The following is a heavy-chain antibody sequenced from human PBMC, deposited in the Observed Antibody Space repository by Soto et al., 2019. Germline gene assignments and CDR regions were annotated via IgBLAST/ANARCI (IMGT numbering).Heavy chain of an antibody. CDR2: IYTKERT. D-gene: IGHD3-16*01. V-gene: IGHV4-4*07. Sequence: NPSETLSLTCTVSGGSITNYYWSWIRQPAGKGLEWIGRIYTKERTNYNLSFRNRVTMSVDTSKNQFSLKLDAVTAADTAVYYCARDDYKDGGNNWFDPWGQGTLVTVS. CDR1: GGSITNYY. J-gene: IGHJ5*02. CDR3: ARDDYKDGGNNWFDP.